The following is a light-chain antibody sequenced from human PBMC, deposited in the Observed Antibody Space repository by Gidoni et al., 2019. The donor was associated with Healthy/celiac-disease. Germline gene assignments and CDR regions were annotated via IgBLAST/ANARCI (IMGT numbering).Light chain of an antibody. V-gene: IGLV1-51*01. CDR2: DNN. J-gene: IGLJ2*01. CDR1: SSNIGNNY. Sequence: QSVLTPPPSVSAAPGQKVTIACSGSSSNIGNNYVARYQQLPGTAPKLLIYDNNKRPSGIPDRFSGSKSGTSATLGITGLQTGDEADYYCGTWDSSLSAVVFGGGTKLTVL. CDR3: GTWDSSLSAVV.